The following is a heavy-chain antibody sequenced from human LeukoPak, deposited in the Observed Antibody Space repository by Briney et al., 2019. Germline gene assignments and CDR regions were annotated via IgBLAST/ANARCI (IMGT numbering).Heavy chain of an antibody. CDR2: ICVSGGDT. J-gene: IGHJ4*02. CDR3: SKRPPCGGPGCHHIEY. D-gene: IGHD2-21*01. Sequence: GGSLRLSCAASGVTFSTCLMSCGREAPGKGVEWVSSICVSGGDTYYADSLKGRFTISRDSSRNTLFLQMNIMRAEDTAVFYCSKRPPCGGPGCHHIEYWGQATLVTAYS. CDR1: GVTFSTCL. V-gene: IGHV3-23*01.